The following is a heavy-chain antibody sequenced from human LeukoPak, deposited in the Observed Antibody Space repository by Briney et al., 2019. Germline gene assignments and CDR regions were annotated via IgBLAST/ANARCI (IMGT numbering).Heavy chain of an antibody. V-gene: IGHV3-30*04. J-gene: IGHJ4*02. CDR1: GFTFSSYA. D-gene: IGHD6-6*01. Sequence: GGSLRLSCAASGFTFSSYAIHWVRQAPGKGLEWVAFISFGGRNKNYAASVKGRFTISRPNSKYPLNRQMKRPRTQDSVVVYGDPYDSSSHFWGKGTLVTVS. CDR2: ISFGGRNK. CDR3: DPYDSSSHF.